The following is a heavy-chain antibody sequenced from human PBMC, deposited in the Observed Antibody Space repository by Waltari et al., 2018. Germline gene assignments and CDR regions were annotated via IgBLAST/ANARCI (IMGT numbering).Heavy chain of an antibody. D-gene: IGHD6-13*01. Sequence: QVQLVQSGAEVKKPGASVKVSCKASGYTFTGYYMHWVRQAPGQGLEWMGWINPNSGGTNYAQKFQGRVTMTRDTSISTAYMELSRLRSDDTAVYYCARDSSSWPPYYYYYYMDVWGKGTTVTVSS. J-gene: IGHJ6*03. CDR1: GYTFTGYY. CDR3: ARDSSSWPPYYYYYYMDV. V-gene: IGHV1-2*02. CDR2: INPNSGGT.